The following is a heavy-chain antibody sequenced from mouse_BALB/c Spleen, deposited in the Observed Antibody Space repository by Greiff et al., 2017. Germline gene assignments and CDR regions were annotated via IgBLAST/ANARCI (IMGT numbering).Heavy chain of an antibody. Sequence: VQLQQSGAELVRPGTSVKVSCKASGYAFTNYLIEWVKQRPGQGLEWIGVINPGSGGTNYNEKFKGKATLTADKSSSTAYMQRSSLTSDDSAVYCCARSTVVATGGGFAYWGQGTLVTVSA. CDR1: GYAFTNYL. CDR3: ARSTVVATGGGFAY. CDR2: INPGSGGT. D-gene: IGHD1-1*01. J-gene: IGHJ3*01. V-gene: IGHV1-54*01.